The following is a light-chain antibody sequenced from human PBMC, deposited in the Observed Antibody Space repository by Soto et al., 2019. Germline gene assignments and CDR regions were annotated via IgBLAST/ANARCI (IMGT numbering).Light chain of an antibody. V-gene: IGKV3D-15*01. J-gene: IGKJ1*01. CDR1: QSVNNY. Sequence: IVMTQSPASLSVSPGERATLSCRASQSVNNYLAWYQQTPGQAPRLLIYDASTRATGIPARFSGSGSGTDFNLTITSLQPEEFATYYCQQSYGTPITVGQGTQLEIK. CDR2: DAS. CDR3: QQSYGTPIT.